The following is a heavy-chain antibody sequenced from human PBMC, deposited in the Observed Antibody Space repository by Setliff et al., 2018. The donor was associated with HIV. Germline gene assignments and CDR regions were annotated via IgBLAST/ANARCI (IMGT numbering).Heavy chain of an antibody. CDR2: IKQDGSEK. CDR3: TKDHLSGWASDC. Sequence: ETLSLSCAASGFTFSDYYMSWVRQAPGKGLEWVANIKQDGSEKNYVDSVKGRFTISRDNAKNSVYLQMNSLRVEDTAMYYCTKDHLSGWASDCWGQGTLVTVSS. J-gene: IGHJ4*02. V-gene: IGHV3-7*01. D-gene: IGHD6-19*01. CDR1: GFTFSDYY.